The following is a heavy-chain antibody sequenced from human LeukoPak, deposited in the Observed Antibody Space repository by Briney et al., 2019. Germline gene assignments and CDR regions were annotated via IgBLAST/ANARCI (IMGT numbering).Heavy chain of an antibody. CDR1: GGSISNGNW. V-gene: IGHV4-4*02. CDR3: VRCGSYCLDY. D-gene: IGHD1-26*01. CDR2: IYRTGSA. J-gene: IGHJ4*02. Sequence: SETLSLTRGVSGGSISNGNWWSWVRQPPGKGLEWIGEIYRTGSANYNPSLKSRVTISVDKSKNQFSLSLNSVTAADTAVYYCVRCGSYCLDYWGQGTLVTVSS.